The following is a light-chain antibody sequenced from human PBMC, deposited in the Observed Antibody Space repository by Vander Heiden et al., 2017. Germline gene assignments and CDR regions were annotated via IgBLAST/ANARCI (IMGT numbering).Light chain of an antibody. J-gene: IGKJ2*01. CDR3: QQSDSTPRT. Sequence: DIQMTQSPSSLSASVGDRVTITCRASQSISSYLNWYQQKPGKAPKLLIYAASSLQSGVPSRFSGSGAGTDFTLTIIRRQPEDFATYYCQQSDSTPRTFGQGTKLEIK. CDR2: AAS. V-gene: IGKV1-39*01. CDR1: QSISSY.